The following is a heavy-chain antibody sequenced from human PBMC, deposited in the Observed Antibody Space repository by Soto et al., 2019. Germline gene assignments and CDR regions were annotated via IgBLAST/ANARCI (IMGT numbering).Heavy chain of an antibody. CDR1: AGSISSDGFY. CDR3: ARDHYYDSSGSFDY. J-gene: IGHJ4*02. Sequence: QVQLQESGPGLVKPSQTLSLTCSVSAGSISSDGFYWNWIRQPPGKGLEWIGYIYYSGSTYYNPSLKSRVTISVDTSKNQFSLKLSSVTAADTAVYYCARDHYYDSSGSFDYWGQGTLVTVSS. CDR2: IYYSGST. V-gene: IGHV4-30-4*08. D-gene: IGHD3-22*01.